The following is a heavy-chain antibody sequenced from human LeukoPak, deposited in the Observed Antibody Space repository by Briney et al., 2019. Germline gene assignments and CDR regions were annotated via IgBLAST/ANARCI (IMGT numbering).Heavy chain of an antibody. CDR1: GGSFSGYY. D-gene: IGHD3-3*01. CDR3: ARHVNSYYDFWSAQRYYYYMDV. V-gene: IGHV4-34*01. J-gene: IGHJ6*03. CDR2: INHSGST. Sequence: SETLSLTCAVYGGSFSGYYWGWIRQPPGKGLEWIGEINHSGSTNYNPSLKSRVTISVDTSKNQFSLKLSSVTAADTAVYYCARHVNSYYDFWSAQRYYYYMDVWGKGTTVTVSS.